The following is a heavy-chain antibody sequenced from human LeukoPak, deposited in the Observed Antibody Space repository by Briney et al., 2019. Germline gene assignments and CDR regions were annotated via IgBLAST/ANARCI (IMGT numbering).Heavy chain of an antibody. CDR2: ISSSGSTV. CDR1: GFTFSDYY. J-gene: IGHJ3*02. Sequence: KAGGSLRLSCAASGFTFSDYYMSWIRQAPGKGLEWVSYISSSGSTVYYADSVKGRFTMSRDNAKNSLDLQMNSLRAEDTAVYYCASPIAARPVAFDIWGQGTMVTVTS. D-gene: IGHD6-6*01. CDR3: ASPIAARPVAFDI. V-gene: IGHV3-11*01.